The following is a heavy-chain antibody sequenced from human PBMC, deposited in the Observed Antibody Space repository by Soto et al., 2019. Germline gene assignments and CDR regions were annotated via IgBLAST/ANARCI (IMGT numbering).Heavy chain of an antibody. V-gene: IGHV4-30-2*01. CDR3: ASVEIAPRSDAFDI. CDR2: IYDSGST. CDR1: GGSISSGGYS. Sequence: SETLSLTCAVSGGSISSGGYSWSWIRQPPGKGLEWIGYIYDSGSTYYNPSLKSRVTISVDRSKNQFTLELNSVTAADTAVYYCASVEIAPRSDAFDIWGQGTMVTVSS. D-gene: IGHD6-6*01. J-gene: IGHJ3*02.